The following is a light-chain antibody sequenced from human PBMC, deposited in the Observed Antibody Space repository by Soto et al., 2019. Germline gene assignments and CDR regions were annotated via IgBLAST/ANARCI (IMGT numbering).Light chain of an antibody. CDR3: QQYGSSSWT. V-gene: IGKV3-20*01. CDR1: QIFSSSY. J-gene: IGKJ1*01. CDR2: GAS. Sequence: EIVLTQSPGTLSLSPGERASLSCRASQIFSSSYLAWYQQKPGQAPRLLIYGASSRATGIPDRFSGSGSGTDFTLTISRLEPEDFALYYCQQYGSSSWTFGQGTKVEIK.